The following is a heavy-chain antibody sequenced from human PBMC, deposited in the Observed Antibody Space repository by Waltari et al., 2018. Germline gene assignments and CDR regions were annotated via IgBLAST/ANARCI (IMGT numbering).Heavy chain of an antibody. CDR1: GFPFSNCT. J-gene: IGHJ4*02. CDR3: AKSPKVATIFDY. Sequence: EVQLLESGGGLAQPGGSLRLSCAASGFPFSNCTMSWVRQAPGKGLGRVSGITGSGDATYYADSVKGRFTISRDNSKNTLYLQMNNLRAEDTAVYYCAKSPKVATIFDYWGQGTLVTVS. D-gene: IGHD5-12*01. V-gene: IGHV3-23*01. CDR2: ITGSGDAT.